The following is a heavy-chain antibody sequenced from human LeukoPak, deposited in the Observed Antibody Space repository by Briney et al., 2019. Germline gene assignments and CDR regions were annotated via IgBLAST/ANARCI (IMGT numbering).Heavy chain of an antibody. D-gene: IGHD3-10*01. CDR1: GFTFDDYG. Sequence: GGSLRLSCAASGFTFDDYGMSWVRQAPGKGLEWVSGINWNGGSTGYADSVKGRFTISRDNAKNSLYLQMNSLRAEDTAVYYCARDRAPLLLWFGEFPLDVWGKGTTVTISS. CDR2: INWNGGST. CDR3: ARDRAPLLLWFGEFPLDV. J-gene: IGHJ6*04. V-gene: IGHV3-20*04.